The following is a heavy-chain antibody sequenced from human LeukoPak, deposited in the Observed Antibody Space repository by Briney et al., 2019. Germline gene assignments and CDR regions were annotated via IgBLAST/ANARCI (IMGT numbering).Heavy chain of an antibody. J-gene: IGHJ6*02. V-gene: IGHV3-64*01. Sequence: PGGSLRLSCAASGFTFSSYAVHWVRQAPGKGLEYVSAISSNGGSTYYANSVKGRFTISRHNSKNTLYLQMNSLRAEDTAVYYCATVTYGSGSYDYYGMDVWGQGTTVTVSS. CDR1: GFTFSSYA. CDR2: ISSNGGST. CDR3: ATVTYGSGSYDYYGMDV. D-gene: IGHD3-10*01.